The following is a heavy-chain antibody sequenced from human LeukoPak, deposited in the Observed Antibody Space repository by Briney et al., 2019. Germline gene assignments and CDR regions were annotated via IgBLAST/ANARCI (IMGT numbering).Heavy chain of an antibody. CDR1: KFTFSTYS. CDR3: AKDSYSKGDF. V-gene: IGHV3-7*01. Sequence: PGGSLRLSCIASKFTFSTYSMHWVRQAPGKGLEWVANIKNDGAVKNYVDSVKGRFTISRDNAKNSLYLQMNSLRAEDTAVYYCAKDSYSKGDFWGQGVLVTVSS. CDR2: IKNDGAVK. J-gene: IGHJ4*02. D-gene: IGHD6-13*01.